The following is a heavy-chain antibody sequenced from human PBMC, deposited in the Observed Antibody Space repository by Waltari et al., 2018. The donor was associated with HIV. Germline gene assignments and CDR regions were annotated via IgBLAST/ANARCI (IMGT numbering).Heavy chain of an antibody. V-gene: IGHV3-23*01. J-gene: IGHJ3*02. Sequence: EVQLLESGGGLVQPAGSLRLSCAASGFTFCGSAMRWLRQAPGKGLEWVSRISGSGGTTDYADFVKGRFTISRDNSKNTLYLQINSLRAEDTAIYYCAKIGYESGSYYYRDAFDMWGQGTMVTVSS. D-gene: IGHD3-22*01. CDR2: ISGSGGTT. CDR1: GFTFCGSA. CDR3: AKIGYESGSYYYRDAFDM.